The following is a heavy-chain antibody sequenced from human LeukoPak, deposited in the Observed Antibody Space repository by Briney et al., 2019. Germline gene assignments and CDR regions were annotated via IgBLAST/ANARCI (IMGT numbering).Heavy chain of an antibody. J-gene: IGHJ4*02. CDR1: GFTFDDYA. Sequence: PGGSLRLSCAASGFTFDDYAMHWVRQAPGKGLEWVSGISWNSGSIGYADSVKGRFTISRDNAKNSLYLQMNSLRAEDTALYYCAKDRGSSFIGSAMLDYWGQGTLVTVSS. D-gene: IGHD1-26*01. CDR3: AKDRGSSFIGSAMLDY. V-gene: IGHV3-9*01. CDR2: ISWNSGSI.